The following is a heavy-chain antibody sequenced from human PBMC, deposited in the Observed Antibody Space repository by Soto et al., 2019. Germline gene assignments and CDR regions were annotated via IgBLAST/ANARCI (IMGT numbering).Heavy chain of an antibody. CDR3: ARLHNFVNSGSCEGLDY. D-gene: IGHD3-22*01. CDR1: GYTSSSYW. Sequence: ESLKISCRASGYTSSSYWIGSVRQLPGKDLEWMGITYPDDSDTRYIPSFQGQVTISVDKPVTTAYLQPSSLKASHTAIYYCARLHNFVNSGSCEGLDYWGQGTLVTVSS. CDR2: TYPDDSDT. J-gene: IGHJ4*02. V-gene: IGHV5-51*04.